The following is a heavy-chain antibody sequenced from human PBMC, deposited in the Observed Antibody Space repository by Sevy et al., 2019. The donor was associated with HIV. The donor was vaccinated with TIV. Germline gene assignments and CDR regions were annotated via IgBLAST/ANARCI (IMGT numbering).Heavy chain of an antibody. CDR1: GGSISNYF. J-gene: IGHJ4*02. CDR3: ARESIGAVGDCDY. Sequence: SETLSLTCTVSGGSISNYFWSWIRQPPGKGLEWIGYIYYSGRTNYNTSIKSRVTISVDTSKNQSSLKLSSVTAADTVVYYCARESIGAVGDCDYWGQGTLVTVSS. V-gene: IGHV4-59*01. D-gene: IGHD6-13*01. CDR2: IYYSGRT.